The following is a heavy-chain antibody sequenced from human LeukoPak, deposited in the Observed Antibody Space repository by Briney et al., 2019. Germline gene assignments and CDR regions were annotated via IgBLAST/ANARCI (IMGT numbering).Heavy chain of an antibody. D-gene: IGHD4-23*01. Sequence: GGSLRLSCAVSGFTFSTKSMNWVRQAPGKGLEWVSYITIDSGSTNYSDSVKGRFTVSRDNAKNSLYLQMNSLRAEDTAVYYCARRSPFGNSGGFDYWGQGTLVTVSP. CDR2: ITIDSGST. V-gene: IGHV3-48*04. CDR1: GFTFSTKS. CDR3: ARRSPFGNSGGFDY. J-gene: IGHJ4*02.